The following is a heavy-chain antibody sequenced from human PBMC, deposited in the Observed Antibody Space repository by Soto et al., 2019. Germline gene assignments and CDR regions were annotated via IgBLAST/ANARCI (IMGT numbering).Heavy chain of an antibody. CDR3: ARGGITMIVVVISGPDY. Sequence: ASVKVSCKASGYTFTSYYMHWVRQAPGQGPEWMGIINPSGGSTSYAQKFQGRVTMTRDTSTSTVYMELSSLRSEDTAVYYCARGGITMIVVVISGPDYWGQGTLVTVSS. V-gene: IGHV1-46*01. CDR2: INPSGGST. D-gene: IGHD3-22*01. J-gene: IGHJ4*02. CDR1: GYTFTSYY.